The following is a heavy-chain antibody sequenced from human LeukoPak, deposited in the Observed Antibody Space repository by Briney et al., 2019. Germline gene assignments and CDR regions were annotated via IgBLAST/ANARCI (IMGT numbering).Heavy chain of an antibody. CDR3: ATLDSSGFGYYFDY. D-gene: IGHD3-22*01. CDR2: FDPEDGET. Sequence: GASVKVSCKVSGYTLTELSMHWVRQAPGKGLEWMGGFDPEDGETIYAQKFQGRVTMTEDTSTDTAYMELSSLRPEDTAVYYCATLDSSGFGYYFDYWGQGTLVTVSS. J-gene: IGHJ4*02. V-gene: IGHV1-24*01. CDR1: GYTLTELS.